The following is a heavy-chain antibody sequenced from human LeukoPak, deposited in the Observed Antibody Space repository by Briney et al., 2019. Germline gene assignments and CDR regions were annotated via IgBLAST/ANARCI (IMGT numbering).Heavy chain of an antibody. D-gene: IGHD2-2*02. Sequence: PSETLSLTCTVSGGSISSGGYYWSWIRQPPGKGLEWIGYIYHSGSTYYNPSLKSRVTISVDRSKNQFSLKLSSVTAADTAVYYCARADCSSTICYNPYYYYMDAWGKGTTVTVSS. CDR1: GGSISSGGYY. CDR3: ARADCSSTICYNPYYYYMDA. CDR2: IYHSGST. J-gene: IGHJ6*03. V-gene: IGHV4-30-2*01.